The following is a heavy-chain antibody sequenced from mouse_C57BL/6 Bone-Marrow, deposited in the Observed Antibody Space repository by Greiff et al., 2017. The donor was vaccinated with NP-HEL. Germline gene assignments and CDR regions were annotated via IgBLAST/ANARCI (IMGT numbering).Heavy chain of an antibody. CDR2: ISSGGSYT. CDR1: GFTFSSYG. CDR3: ARRSGSSLFDY. V-gene: IGHV5-6*01. D-gene: IGHD1-1*01. Sequence: DVHLVESGGDLVKPGGSLKISCAASGFTFSSYGMSWVRQTPDKRLEWVATISSGGSYTYYPDSVKGRFTISRDNAKKTLYLQMSSLKAEDTAMYYCARRSGSSLFDYWGQGTTLTVSS. J-gene: IGHJ2*01.